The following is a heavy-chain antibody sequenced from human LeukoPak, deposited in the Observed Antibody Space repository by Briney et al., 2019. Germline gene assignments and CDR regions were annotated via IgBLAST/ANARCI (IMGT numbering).Heavy chain of an antibody. CDR2: IKHDGTEK. CDR1: GFTFSSYW. J-gene: IGHJ4*02. CDR3: ARKRGAYTGNYPFDS. V-gene: IGHV3-7*01. Sequence: GGSLRLSCAASGFTFSSYWMTWVRQAPGKGLEWLANIKHDGTEKFYVDSVRGRFTISRDNAKNSLSLQMNSLRAEDTAFYYCARKRGAYTGNYPFDSWGQGTLVTVSS. D-gene: IGHD1-26*01.